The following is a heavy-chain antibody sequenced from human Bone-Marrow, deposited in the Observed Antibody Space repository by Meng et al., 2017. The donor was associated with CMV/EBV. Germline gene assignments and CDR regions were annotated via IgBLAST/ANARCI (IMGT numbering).Heavy chain of an antibody. D-gene: IGHD4-11*01. CDR3: LLTTKYYFDY. V-gene: IGHV3-7*01. Sequence: GESLKISCAASGFTFSIYWMTWVRQTPGKGLEWVANINQDGNEQYYVGSVKDRFTISRDNAKSSLYLQMNSLRAEDTSVYYCLLTTKYYFDYWGQGNLVTVSS. J-gene: IGHJ4*02. CDR2: INQDGNEQ. CDR1: GFTFSIYW.